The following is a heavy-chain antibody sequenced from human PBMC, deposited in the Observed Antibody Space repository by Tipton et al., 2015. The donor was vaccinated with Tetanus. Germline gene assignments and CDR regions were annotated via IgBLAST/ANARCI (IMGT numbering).Heavy chain of an antibody. CDR2: MKQDGSEI. J-gene: IGHJ4*02. CDR1: GLSFSSYT. CDR3: VRGGMMYADY. V-gene: IGHV3-7*03. D-gene: IGHD2-8*01. Sequence: SLRLSCVASGLSFSSYTMSWVRQAPGKGLEWVATMKQDGSEIKYVDSVTGRFTISRDNAKNSLYLQLNSLRAEDTAVYYCVRGGMMYADYWGQGILVTVSS.